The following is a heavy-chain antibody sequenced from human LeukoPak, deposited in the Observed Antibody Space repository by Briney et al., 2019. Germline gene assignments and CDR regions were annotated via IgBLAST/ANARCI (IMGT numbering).Heavy chain of an antibody. J-gene: IGHJ6*03. CDR2: VSGSGTT. Sequence: PGGSLRLSCAASGFTFNGYAMSWVRQAPGMGLEWLAYVSGSGTTYYADSVKGRFTISRDNSKNTTYLQMGSLRAEDTAVYYCAKNRGATYNYYMDVWGNGTTVTVSS. V-gene: IGHV3-23*01. CDR1: GFTFNGYA. CDR3: AKNRGATYNYYMDV. D-gene: IGHD4/OR15-4a*01.